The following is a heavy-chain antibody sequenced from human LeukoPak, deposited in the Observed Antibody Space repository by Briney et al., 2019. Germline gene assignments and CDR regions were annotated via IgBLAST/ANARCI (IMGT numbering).Heavy chain of an antibody. CDR3: ARGPPAHYDSSGYYLRY. CDR2: INPNSGGT. D-gene: IGHD3-22*01. Sequence: GASVKVSCKASGYTFTGYYMHWVRQAPGQGLEWMGWINPNSGGTNYAQKFQGRVTMTRDTSISTAYMELSRLRSDDTAVYYCARGPPAHYDSSGYYLRYWGQGTLVTVSS. CDR1: GYTFTGYY. V-gene: IGHV1-2*02. J-gene: IGHJ4*02.